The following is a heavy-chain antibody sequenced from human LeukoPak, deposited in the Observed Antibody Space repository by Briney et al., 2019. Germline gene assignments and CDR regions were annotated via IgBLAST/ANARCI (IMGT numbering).Heavy chain of an antibody. V-gene: IGHV3-23*01. CDR2: ISKSGDHT. CDR1: RFTFNSYA. CDR3: ATSWGPDTSAFRWGRDGMDV. J-gene: IGHJ6*02. Sequence: GGSLRLSCAASRFTFNSYAMSWVRQAPGKGLEWVSAISKSGDHTYYAASAKGRFTIYRDNSKNTQYLQMNSLRAEDTAVYYCATSWGPDTSAFRWGRDGMDVWGQGTTVIVS. D-gene: IGHD3-16*01.